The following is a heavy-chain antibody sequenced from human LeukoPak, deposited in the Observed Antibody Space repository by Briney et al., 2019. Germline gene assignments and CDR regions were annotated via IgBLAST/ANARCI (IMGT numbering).Heavy chain of an antibody. CDR2: ISWNSGSI. CDR1: GFTFDDYA. CDR3: AKGQMATIWGAIDY. Sequence: GRSLRLSCAASGFTFDDYAMHWVRQAPGKGLEWVSGISWNSGSIGYADSVKGRFTISRDNAKNSLYLQMNSLRAEDTALYYCAKGQMATIWGAIDYWGQGTLVTVSS. V-gene: IGHV3-9*01. J-gene: IGHJ4*02. D-gene: IGHD5-24*01.